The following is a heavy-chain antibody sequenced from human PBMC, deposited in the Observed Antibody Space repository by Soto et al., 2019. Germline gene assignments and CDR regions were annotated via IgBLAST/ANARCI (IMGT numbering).Heavy chain of an antibody. CDR2: IFNNGSA. CDR3: ARRTEGRSGYGMDV. J-gene: IGHJ6*02. D-gene: IGHD6-25*01. Sequence: PESLSLTCNVSCGFMRTTSYYWGWMRQPAGKGLDDIGSIFNNGSAHYTPTLKSRVNISVDTSKNQVSLRLTTVTAEDTAKYYCARRTEGRSGYGMDVWGQGTTVTVSS. CDR1: CGFMRTTSYY. V-gene: IGHV4-39*01.